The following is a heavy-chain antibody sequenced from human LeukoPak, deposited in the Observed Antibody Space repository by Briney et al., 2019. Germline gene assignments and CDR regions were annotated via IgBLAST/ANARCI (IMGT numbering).Heavy chain of an antibody. J-gene: IGHJ4*02. CDR3: AKDGDIAAAGYYSDY. CDR1: GFTFSRYG. CDR2: ISYDGYDK. Sequence: PGRSLRLSCAASGFTFSRYGMHWVRQAPGKGLEWVAVISYDGYDKYHADSVKGRFTISRDNSKNTLYLQMNSLRAEDMAVYYCAKDGDIAAAGYYSDYWGQGTLVTVSS. V-gene: IGHV3-30*18. D-gene: IGHD6-13*01.